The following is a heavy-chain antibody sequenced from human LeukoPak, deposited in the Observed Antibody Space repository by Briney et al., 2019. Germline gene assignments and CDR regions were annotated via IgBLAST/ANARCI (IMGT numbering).Heavy chain of an antibody. CDR3: ARPYYYDSRIDP. D-gene: IGHD3-22*01. CDR1: GGSISSGDYY. J-gene: IGHJ5*02. Sequence: SETLSLTCTVSGGSISSGDYYWSWIRRPPGKGLEWIAYMHYSGSTYYNPSLKSRVTMSADTSKNQLSLKLSSVTAADTAVYYCARPYYYDSRIDPWGQGILVTVSS. V-gene: IGHV4-30-4*01. CDR2: MHYSGST.